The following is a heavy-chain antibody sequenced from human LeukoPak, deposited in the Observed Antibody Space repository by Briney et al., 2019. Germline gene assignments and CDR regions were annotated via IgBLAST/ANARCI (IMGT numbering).Heavy chain of an antibody. CDR1: GYTFTSYA. CDR3: AREAEWEDAFDI. Sequence: GASVKVSFTASGYTFTSYAMHWVRQAPGQRLEWMGWINAGNGNTKYSQKFQGRVTITRDTSASTAYMELSSLRSEDTAVYYCAREAEWEDAFDIWGQGTMVTVSS. V-gene: IGHV1-3*01. D-gene: IGHD1-26*01. J-gene: IGHJ3*02. CDR2: INAGNGNT.